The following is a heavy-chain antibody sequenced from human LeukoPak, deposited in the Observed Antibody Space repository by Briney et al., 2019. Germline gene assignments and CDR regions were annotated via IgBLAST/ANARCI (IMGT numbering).Heavy chain of an antibody. Sequence: GGSLRLSRASSVFIVSTNYMSWVRQAPGKGLEWVSVIYCDDYTYYADSVTGRFTISRHNTKNTLYLHMNNLTAEETAVYYCAREKVDFCSGVNCYSEIAFDIWGQGTMVTVSS. V-gene: IGHV3-53*04. CDR1: VFIVSTNY. D-gene: IGHD2-15*01. CDR3: AREKVDFCSGVNCYSEIAFDI. CDR2: IYCDDYT. J-gene: IGHJ3*02.